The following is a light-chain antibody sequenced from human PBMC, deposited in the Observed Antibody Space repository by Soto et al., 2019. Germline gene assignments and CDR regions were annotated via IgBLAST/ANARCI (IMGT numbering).Light chain of an antibody. CDR3: QQYDNLPLT. V-gene: IGKV1-39*01. J-gene: IGKJ4*02. CDR1: QSISSY. Sequence: VQMSFSPSSLSASVGDRVTITCRASQSISSYLNWYQQQPGEATKLLIYGTSTLEVGVPSRFSGSGSGTEFTLTISILQYEDSAVYFCQQYDNLPLTFGAGTKVDIK. CDR2: GTS.